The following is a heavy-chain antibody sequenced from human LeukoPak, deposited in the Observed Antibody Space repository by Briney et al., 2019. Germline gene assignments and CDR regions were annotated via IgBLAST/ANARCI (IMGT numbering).Heavy chain of an antibody. Sequence: SVKVSCKASGYTFTSYDINWVRQATGQGLEWMGEIIPIFGTASYAQKFQGRVTITADESTTTAYMELSSLRSEDTAVYYCARANDYTNPRGDYWGQGTLVTVSS. D-gene: IGHD4-11*01. J-gene: IGHJ4*02. CDR3: ARANDYTNPRGDY. CDR1: GYTFTSYD. V-gene: IGHV1-69*13. CDR2: IIPIFGTA.